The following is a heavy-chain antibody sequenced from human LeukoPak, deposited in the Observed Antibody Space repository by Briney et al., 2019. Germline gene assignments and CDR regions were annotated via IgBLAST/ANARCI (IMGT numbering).Heavy chain of an antibody. CDR2: ISGSGGST. V-gene: IGHV3-23*01. CDR3: AKSLYGGCDY. Sequence: GGSLRLSCAASGFSFSSYAINWVRQAPGKGLEWVSAISGSGGSTYYADSVKGRFTISRDLSKNTLYLQMNNLRAEDTAVYYCAKSLYGGCDYWGQGTVVTVSS. CDR1: GFSFSSYA. J-gene: IGHJ4*02. D-gene: IGHD3-16*02.